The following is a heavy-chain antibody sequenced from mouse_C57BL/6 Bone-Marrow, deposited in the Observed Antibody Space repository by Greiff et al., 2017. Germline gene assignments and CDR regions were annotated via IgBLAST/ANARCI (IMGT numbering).Heavy chain of an antibody. Sequence: VQLQQPGAELARPGASVKLSCKASGYTFTSYGISWVKQRTGQGLEWIGVIYPRSGNTYYNEKFKGKATLTADKSSSTAYMELRSLTSEYTAVYFSFYGGSYGGYFDVWGTGTTVTVSS. D-gene: IGHD1-1*01. CDR2: IYPRSGNT. CDR3: FYGGSYGGYFDV. J-gene: IGHJ1*03. CDR1: GYTFTSYG. V-gene: IGHV1-81*01.